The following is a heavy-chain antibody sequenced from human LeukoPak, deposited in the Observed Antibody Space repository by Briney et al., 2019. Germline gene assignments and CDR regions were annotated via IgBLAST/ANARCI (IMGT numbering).Heavy chain of an antibody. D-gene: IGHD2-21*01. V-gene: IGHV4-31*11. CDR1: GGSFSGYY. CDR2: IYYSGST. J-gene: IGHJ3*02. Sequence: SETLSLTCAVYGGSFSGYYWSWIRQHPGKGLEWIGYIYYSGSTYYNPSLKSRVTISVDTFKNQFSLKLSSVTAADTAVYYCAREGFVVDAFDIWGQGTMVTVSS. CDR3: AREGFVVDAFDI.